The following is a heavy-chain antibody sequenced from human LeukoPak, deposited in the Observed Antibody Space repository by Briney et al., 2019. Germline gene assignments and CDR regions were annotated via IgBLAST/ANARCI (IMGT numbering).Heavy chain of an antibody. D-gene: IGHD3-10*01. V-gene: IGHV1-2*02. CDR1: GYTFTAHY. CDR3: ARGRGTTMVRGVITNYFDL. CDR2: IDPNSGGT. J-gene: IGHJ2*01. Sequence: ASVKVSCKASGYTFTAHYIHWVRQAPGQGLEWMGWIDPNSGGTNYAQKFLGSVTMTGDTSINTAFMKLSRLRSDDTAIYYCARGRGTTMVRGVITNYFDLWGRGSLVTVSS.